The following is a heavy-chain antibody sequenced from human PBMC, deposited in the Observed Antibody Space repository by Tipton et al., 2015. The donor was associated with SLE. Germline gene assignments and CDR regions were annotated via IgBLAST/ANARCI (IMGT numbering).Heavy chain of an antibody. CDR2: IYNGGST. CDR1: GFTVSSGY. CDR3: AREYQGSFYVNGAFDM. D-gene: IGHD3-10*01. Sequence: QLVQSGGGLVQPGGSLRLSCAASGFTVSSGYMSWVRQAPGKGLEWVSVIYNGGSTYYADSVKGRFTISRDISKNTLYLQMNSLNAEDTAVYYCAREYQGSFYVNGAFDMWGQGTVVTVSS. V-gene: IGHV3-66*01. J-gene: IGHJ3*02.